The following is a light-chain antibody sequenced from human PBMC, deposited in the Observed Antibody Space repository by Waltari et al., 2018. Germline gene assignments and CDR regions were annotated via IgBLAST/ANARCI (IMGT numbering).Light chain of an antibody. V-gene: IGLV1-44*01. CDR3: AAWDASLSGWV. Sequence: QSVLTQPPSASGTPGQRITISCSGSNSNIGRNTVNWYQQLPGTAPKVLIYGTNRRPSGVPDRFSGSKSGTSASLAISGLQSEDEADYSCAAWDASLSGWVFGGGTKVTVL. J-gene: IGLJ3*02. CDR2: GTN. CDR1: NSNIGRNT.